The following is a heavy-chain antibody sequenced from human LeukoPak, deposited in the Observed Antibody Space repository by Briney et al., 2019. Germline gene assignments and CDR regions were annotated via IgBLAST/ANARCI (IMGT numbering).Heavy chain of an antibody. D-gene: IGHD3-3*01. J-gene: IGHJ6*02. CDR1: GYTFTSYD. Sequence: GASVKVSCKASGYTFTSYDINWVRQATGQGLEWMGWMNPNSGNTGYAQKFQGRVTMTRNTSISTAYMELSSLRSEDTAVYYCARGPAYYDFCSGYRYYYGMDVWGQGTTVTVSS. CDR3: ARGPAYYDFCSGYRYYYGMDV. CDR2: MNPNSGNT. V-gene: IGHV1-8*01.